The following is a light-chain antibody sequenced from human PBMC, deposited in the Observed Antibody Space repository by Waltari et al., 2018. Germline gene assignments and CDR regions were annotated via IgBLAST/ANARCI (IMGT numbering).Light chain of an antibody. CDR1: SSDVGGFNY. V-gene: IGLV2-8*01. CDR3: SSYAGTNNVV. Sequence: QSALPQPPSASGSPGQSVTIPCTATSSDVGGFNYVPWYQQHPGKAPKLMIYEVSKRPSGVPDRFSGSKSGNTASLTVSGLQAEDEGDYYCSSYAGTNNVVFGGGTKLTVL. J-gene: IGLJ2*01. CDR2: EVS.